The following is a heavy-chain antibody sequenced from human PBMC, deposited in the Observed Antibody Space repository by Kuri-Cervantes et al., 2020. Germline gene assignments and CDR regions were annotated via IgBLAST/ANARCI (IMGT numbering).Heavy chain of an antibody. CDR2: IYYSGST. J-gene: IGHJ4*02. D-gene: IGHD3-10*01. CDR1: GGSINSYY. Sequence: SETLSLTCTVSGGSINSYYWSWIRQPPGKGLEWIGYIYYSGSTNYNPSLKSRVTISVDTSKNQFSLKLSSVTAADTAVYYCARDRGSGSYYNWFDYWGQGTLVTVSS. CDR3: ARDRGSGSYYNWFDY. V-gene: IGHV4-59*12.